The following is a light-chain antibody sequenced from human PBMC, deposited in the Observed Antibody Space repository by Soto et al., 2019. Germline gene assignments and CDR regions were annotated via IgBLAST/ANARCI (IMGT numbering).Light chain of an antibody. J-gene: IGLJ2*01. CDR2: RNN. CDR3: AAWDGSLNGVL. V-gene: IGLV1-47*01. CDR1: SSNIGSNY. Sequence: QSVLTQPPSASGTPGQRVTISCSGSSSNIGSNYVYWYQQLPGTAPKLLIYRNNQRPSGVPDRFSGSKSGTSASLAISGLRSEDEADYYCAAWDGSLNGVLFGGGTKLTVL.